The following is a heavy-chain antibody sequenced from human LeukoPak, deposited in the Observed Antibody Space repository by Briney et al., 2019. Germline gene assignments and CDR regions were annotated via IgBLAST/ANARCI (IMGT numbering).Heavy chain of an antibody. CDR1: GFTVSSNY. D-gene: IGHD1-26*01. J-gene: IGHJ5*02. Sequence: SGGSLRLSCAASGFTVSSNYMSWVRQAPVKGLEWVSVIYSGGSTYYADSVKGRFTISRDNSKNTLYLQMNSLRAEDTAVYYCARNFQYSGRYSSGWFDPWGQGTLVTVSS. CDR2: IYSGGST. CDR3: ARNFQYSGRYSSGWFDP. V-gene: IGHV3-66*01.